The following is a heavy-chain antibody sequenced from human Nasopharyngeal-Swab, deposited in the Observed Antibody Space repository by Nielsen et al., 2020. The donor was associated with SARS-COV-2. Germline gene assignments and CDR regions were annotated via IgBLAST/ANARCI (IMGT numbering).Heavy chain of an antibody. J-gene: IGHJ6*02. CDR3: ARDLVTDGMDV. CDR1: GFSISGYW. Sequence: GGSLRLSCAASGFSISGYWMHWVRQAPGKGLVWVSRISSDGGANYADSATGRFTISRDNAKNTVYLQMNSLRAEDTAVYYCARDLVTDGMDVWGQGTTVTVSS. CDR2: ISSDGGA. V-gene: IGHV3-74*01.